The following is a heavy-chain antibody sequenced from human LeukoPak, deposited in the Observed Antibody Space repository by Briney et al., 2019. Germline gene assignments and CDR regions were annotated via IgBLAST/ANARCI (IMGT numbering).Heavy chain of an antibody. J-gene: IGHJ4*02. V-gene: IGHV4-4*02. CDR3: AREGGPYRPLDY. CDR1: GGPISSTNW. CDR2: VHLSGRT. Sequence: PSGTLSLTCGVSGGPISSTNWWTWVRQPPGEGLEWIGEVHLSGRTNYNPSLESRVTMSVDMSENHISLKLTSVTAADTAVYYCAREGGPYRPLDYSGQGTLVTVSS.